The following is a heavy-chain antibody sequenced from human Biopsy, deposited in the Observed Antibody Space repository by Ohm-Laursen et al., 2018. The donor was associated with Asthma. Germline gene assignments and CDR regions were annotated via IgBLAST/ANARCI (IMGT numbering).Heavy chain of an antibody. J-gene: IGHJ4*02. CDR3: DRDVMEWHLPAFDF. CDR2: GGSYYDGGLK. Sequence: SLRLSCAASGFTFRSYAMHWVRQAPGKGLEWVAVGGSYYDGGLKYYADSVNGRFTVSRDDSKNTLYLQMNSLRPDDTAVYYCDRDVMEWHLPAFDFWGQGTLVTVSS. D-gene: IGHD3-3*01. V-gene: IGHV3-30-3*01. CDR1: GFTFRSYA.